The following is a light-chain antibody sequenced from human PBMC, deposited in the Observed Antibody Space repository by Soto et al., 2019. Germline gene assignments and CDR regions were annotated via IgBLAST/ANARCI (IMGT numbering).Light chain of an antibody. CDR1: SSDVGNGYDS. V-gene: IGLV2-14*01. CDR2: EVT. J-gene: IGLJ1*01. CDR3: SSYTSSRLYV. Sequence: QSAGAEPVSVSGSPGQSITISCSGSSSDVGNGYDSVSWYQQHPGKAPKLIIYEVTNRPSGVSSRFSGSKSGNTASLTISGLQAEDEAHYYCSSYTSSRLYVSGTGTKVT.